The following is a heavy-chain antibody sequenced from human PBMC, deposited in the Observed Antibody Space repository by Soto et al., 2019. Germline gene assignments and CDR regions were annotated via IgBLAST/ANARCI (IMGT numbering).Heavy chain of an antibody. D-gene: IGHD3-9*01. J-gene: IGHJ5*02. CDR2: IKSKTDGGTT. CDR1: GFTFSNAW. V-gene: IGHV3-15*07. CDR3: TTRLLRYFDWLGFDP. Sequence: EVQLVESGGGLVKPGGSLRLSCAASGFTFSNAWMNWVRQAPGKGLEWVGRIKSKTDGGTTDYAAPGKGRFTISRDDSKNTLYLQMNSLKTADTAVYYCTTRLLRYFDWLGFDPWGQGTLVTVSS.